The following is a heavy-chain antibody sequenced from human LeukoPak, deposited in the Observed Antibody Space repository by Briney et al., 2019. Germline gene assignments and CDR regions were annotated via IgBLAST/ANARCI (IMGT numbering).Heavy chain of an antibody. J-gene: IGHJ3*02. V-gene: IGHV4-59*01. CDR1: GGSINSYY. CDR2: IYYSGNT. D-gene: IGHD3-22*01. Sequence: PSETLSLTCTVSGGSINSYYWSWIRQPPGKGLEWIGYIYYSGNTNYNPSLKSRVTISVDTSKNHFSLKLNSVTAADTAMYYCARWNCYESSRAFDIWGQGTMVTVSS. CDR3: ARWNCYESSRAFDI.